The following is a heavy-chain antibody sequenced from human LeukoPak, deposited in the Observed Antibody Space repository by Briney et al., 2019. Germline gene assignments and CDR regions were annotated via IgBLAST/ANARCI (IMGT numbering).Heavy chain of an antibody. D-gene: IGHD2-21*02. CDR1: GGTFSSYA. CDR3: ARAYCGGDCYSGYYYYGMDV. J-gene: IGHJ6*02. V-gene: IGHV1-69*04. Sequence: SVKVSCKASGGTFSSYAISWVRQAPGQGLEWMGRIIPILDIANYAQKFQGRVTITADKSTSTAYMELSSLRSEDTAVYYCARAYCGGDCYSGYYYYGMDVWGQGTTVTVSS. CDR2: IIPILDIA.